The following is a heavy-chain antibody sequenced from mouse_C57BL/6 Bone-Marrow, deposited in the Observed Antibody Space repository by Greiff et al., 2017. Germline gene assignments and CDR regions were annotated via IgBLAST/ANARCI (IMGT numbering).Heavy chain of an antibody. CDR1: GFNIKNTY. CDR3: ATFTVVANWYFDV. D-gene: IGHD1-1*01. CDR2: IDPANGNT. J-gene: IGHJ1*03. Sequence: VQLQQSVAELVRPGASVKLSCTASGFNIKNTYMHWVKQRPEQGLEWIGRIDPANGNTKYAPKFQGKATITADTSSNTAYLQLSRLTSEDTAIYYCATFTVVANWYFDVGGTGTTVTVSS. V-gene: IGHV14-3*01.